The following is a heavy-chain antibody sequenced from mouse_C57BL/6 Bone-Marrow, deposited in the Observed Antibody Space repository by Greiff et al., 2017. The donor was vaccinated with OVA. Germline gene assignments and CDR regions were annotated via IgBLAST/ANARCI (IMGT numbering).Heavy chain of an antibody. CDR2: INPNNGGT. CDR3: ARSTLITTVVADFDY. CDR1: GYTFTDYN. J-gene: IGHJ2*01. Sequence: EVKLMESGPELVKPGASVKIPCKASGYTFTDYNMDWVKQSHGKSLEWIGDINPNNGGTIYNQKFKGKATLTVDKSSSTAYMELRSLTSEDTAVYYCARSTLITTVVADFDYWGQGTTLTVSS. V-gene: IGHV1-18*01. D-gene: IGHD1-1*01.